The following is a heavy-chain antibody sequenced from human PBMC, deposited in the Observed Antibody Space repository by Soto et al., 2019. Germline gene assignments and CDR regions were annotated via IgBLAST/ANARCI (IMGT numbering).Heavy chain of an antibody. J-gene: IGHJ5*02. V-gene: IGHV3-23*01. CDR2: ISGSGFKK. CDR3: AKNQGVELVPLATVDWFDP. Sequence: LRVSCAASGFIFENFGMSWVRQAPGRGLEWISSISGSGFKKYYADSVKGRFTISRDNSKSTVYLELNNLSAEDTAVYHCAKNQGVELVPLATVDWFDPWGQGSVVTVSS. D-gene: IGHD1-26*01. CDR1: GFIFENFG.